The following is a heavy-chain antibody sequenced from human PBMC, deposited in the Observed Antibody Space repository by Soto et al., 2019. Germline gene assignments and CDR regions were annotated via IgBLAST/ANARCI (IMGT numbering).Heavy chain of an antibody. CDR2: IIPIFGTA. D-gene: IGHD3-22*01. V-gene: IGHV1-69*13. CDR3: ARGWGYDSDTYYYAY. CDR1: GGTFSRYA. Sequence: GASVKVSCKASGGTFSRYAISWVRQAPGQGLEWMGGIIPIFGTANYAQKFQGRVTITADESTSTVYMDLSRLRFEDTAVYYCARGWGYDSDTYYYAYWGQGSLVTVSS. J-gene: IGHJ4*02.